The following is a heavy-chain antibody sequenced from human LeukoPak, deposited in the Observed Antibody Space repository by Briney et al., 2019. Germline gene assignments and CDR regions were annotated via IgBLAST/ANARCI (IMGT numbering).Heavy chain of an antibody. CDR2: IYHSGST. V-gene: IGHV4-38-2*01. Sequence: SETLSLTCAVSGYSISSGYYWGWIRQPPGKGLGGFGSIYHSGSTYYNPSLKSRVTISVDTSKNQFSLKLSSVTAADTAVYYCAGTTNHYYYYYMDVWGKGTTVTVSS. D-gene: IGHD4-11*01. J-gene: IGHJ6*03. CDR3: AGTTNHYYYYYMDV. CDR1: GYSISSGYY.